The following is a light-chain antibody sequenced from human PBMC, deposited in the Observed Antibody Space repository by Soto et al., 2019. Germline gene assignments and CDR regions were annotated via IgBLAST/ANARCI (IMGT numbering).Light chain of an antibody. Sequence: DIVVTQSPLSLPVTPGEPASIACRSSQSILHSNGYNHLYWYLQKPGQSPQLLLYLGSNRATGVPDRFRGSGSGTDFTLKSGRGEAEDVGVYYCMQAIQSPRNFGQGTNVEIK. CDR1: QSILHSNGYNH. CDR3: MQAIQSPRN. CDR2: LGS. J-gene: IGKJ2*02. V-gene: IGKV2-28*01.